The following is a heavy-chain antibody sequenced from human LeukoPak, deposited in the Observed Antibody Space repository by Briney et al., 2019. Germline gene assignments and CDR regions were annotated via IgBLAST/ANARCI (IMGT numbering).Heavy chain of an antibody. J-gene: IGHJ4*02. CDR1: GFTVSSNY. V-gene: IGHV3-53*01. CDR3: ARGGGSGSYYNVVFDY. CDR2: IYSGGST. Sequence: QPGGSLRLSCAASGFTVSSNYMSWVRQAPGKGLEWVSVIYSGGSTHYADSVKGRFTISRDNSKNTLYLQMNSLRAEDTAVYYCARGGGSGSYYNVVFDYWGQGTLVTVSS. D-gene: IGHD3-10*01.